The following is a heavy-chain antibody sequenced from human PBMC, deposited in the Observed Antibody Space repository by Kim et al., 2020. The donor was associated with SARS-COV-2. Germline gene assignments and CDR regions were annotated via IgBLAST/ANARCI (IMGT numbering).Heavy chain of an antibody. J-gene: IGHJ6*02. D-gene: IGHD2-2*03. CDR1: GFTFSSYA. CDR3: VKWDVGYCSSTSCYGTGIFPYYYYGMDV. V-gene: IGHV3-64D*09. CDR2: ISSNGGST. Sequence: GGSLRLSCSASGFTFSSYAMHWVRQAPGKGLEYVSAISSNGGSTYYADSVKGRFTISRDNSKNTLYLQMSSLRAEDTAVYYCVKWDVGYCSSTSCYGTGIFPYYYYGMDVWGQGTTVTVSS.